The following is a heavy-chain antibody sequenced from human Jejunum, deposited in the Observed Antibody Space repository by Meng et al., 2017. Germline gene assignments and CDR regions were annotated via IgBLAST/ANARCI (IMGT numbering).Heavy chain of an antibody. J-gene: IGHJ1*01. CDR2: ISGSGDRT. CDR1: GFTFGTYA. V-gene: IGHV3-23*01. CDR3: AERDNWSPAEYLQD. D-gene: IGHD1-1*01. Sequence: GESLKIPCAASGFTFGTYAMTWVRQAPGKGLEWVSGISGSGDRTHYADSVKGRFTISRDNTNNTVYLQMNRLRDKDTAIYYCAERDNWSPAEYLQDWGQGTLVTVSS.